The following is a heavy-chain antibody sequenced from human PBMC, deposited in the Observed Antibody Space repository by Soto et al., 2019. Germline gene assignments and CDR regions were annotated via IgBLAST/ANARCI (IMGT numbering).Heavy chain of an antibody. Sequence: SSVKVSCKASGGTFSSYAISLLRQAPGQWLEFIVGLIPIFGTANYAQKFQGRVTITADKSTSTAYVELSSLRSEDTAVYYCATFRRYYYGSGSGSYYYYNMDVWGQGTTVTVSS. CDR2: LIPIFGTA. CDR3: ATFRRYYYGSGSGSYYYYNMDV. D-gene: IGHD3-10*01. CDR1: GGTFSSYA. J-gene: IGHJ6*03. V-gene: IGHV1-69*06.